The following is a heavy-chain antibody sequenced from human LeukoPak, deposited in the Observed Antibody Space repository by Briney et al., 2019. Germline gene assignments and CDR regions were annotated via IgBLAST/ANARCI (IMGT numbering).Heavy chain of an antibody. D-gene: IGHD6-19*01. Sequence: QTGGSLRLSCAASGFIFNNYGMHWVRQAPGKGLEWVAVVSFDGSNNYYADSVKGRFTISRDNSKNTLYLQMNSLRAEDTAVYSCAKGLGQLLVIFDSWGQGTLVTVSS. V-gene: IGHV3-30*18. CDR3: AKGLGQLLVIFDS. J-gene: IGHJ4*02. CDR2: VSFDGSNN. CDR1: GFIFNNYG.